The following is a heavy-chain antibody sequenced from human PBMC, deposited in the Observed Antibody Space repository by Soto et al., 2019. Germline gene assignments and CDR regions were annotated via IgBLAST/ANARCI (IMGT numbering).Heavy chain of an antibody. CDR1: GFTFSSYA. D-gene: IGHD3-10*01. CDR3: AKAKSVLLFYFDY. CDR2: ISGSGGST. V-gene: IGHV3-23*01. Sequence: EVQLLESGGGLVQPGGSLRLSCTASGFTFSSYAMSWVRQAPGKGLEWVSAISGSGGSTYYADSVKGRFTSSRDNSKNTLYLQMNSLRAEDTAVYDCAKAKSVLLFYFDYWGQGTMVTFSS. J-gene: IGHJ4*02.